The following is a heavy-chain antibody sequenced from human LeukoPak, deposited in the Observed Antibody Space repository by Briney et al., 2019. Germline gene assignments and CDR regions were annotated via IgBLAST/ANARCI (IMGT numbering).Heavy chain of an antibody. D-gene: IGHD2-2*01. CDR2: INHSGST. Sequence: TTSETLSLTCAVYGVSFSGYYWSWIRQPPGKGLEWIGEINHSGSTNYNPSLKSRVTISVDTSKNQFSLKLSSVTAADTAVYYCARGLGYCSSTSCYPPRRVYYFDYWGQGTLVTVSS. J-gene: IGHJ4*02. CDR3: ARGLGYCSSTSCYPPRRVYYFDY. CDR1: GVSFSGYY. V-gene: IGHV4-34*01.